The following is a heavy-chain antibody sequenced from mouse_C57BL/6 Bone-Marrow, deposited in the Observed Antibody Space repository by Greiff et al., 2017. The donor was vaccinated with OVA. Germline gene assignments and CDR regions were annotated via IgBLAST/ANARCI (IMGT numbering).Heavy chain of an antibody. CDR3: ARLWSAY. J-gene: IGHJ3*01. V-gene: IGHV1-64*01. CDR1: GYTFTSYW. CDR2: IHPNSGST. Sequence: VKLMESGAELVKPGASVKLSCKASGYTFTSYWMHWVKQRPGQGLEWIGMIHPNSGSTNYNEKFKSKATLTVDKSSSTAYMQLSSLTSEDSAVYYCARLWSAYWGQGTLVTVSA. D-gene: IGHD1-1*02.